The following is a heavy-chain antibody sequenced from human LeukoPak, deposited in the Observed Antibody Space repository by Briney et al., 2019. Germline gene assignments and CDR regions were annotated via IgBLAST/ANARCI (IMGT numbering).Heavy chain of an antibody. Sequence: GASVKVSCKASGYTFTSYGIRWVRQAPGQGLEWMGWIGAYNGNTNYAQKLQGRVTMTTDTSTSTAYMELRSLRSDDTAVYYCARGTITMVRGVIMLSWFDPWGQGTLVTVSS. CDR2: IGAYNGNT. J-gene: IGHJ5*02. CDR3: ARGTITMVRGVIMLSWFDP. D-gene: IGHD3-10*01. CDR1: GYTFTSYG. V-gene: IGHV1-18*01.